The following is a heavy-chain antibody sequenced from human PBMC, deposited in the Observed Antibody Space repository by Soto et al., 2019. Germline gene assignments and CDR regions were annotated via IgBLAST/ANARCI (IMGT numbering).Heavy chain of an antibody. CDR2: INPATGAA. CDR1: GYPVTAYY. CDR3: ARGGGVGVAGSAAFDM. J-gene: IGHJ3*02. V-gene: IGHV1-2*02. D-gene: IGHD3-3*01. Sequence: QLHLVQSGAVVKKPGASVTVSCSASGYPVTAYYMHWVRQAPGRGLEWMGGINPATGAAKYTQTYQGRDTRTRDTSTSTVFMELSGLTSGDPAVFYCARGGGVGVAGSAAFDMWGQGTLVTVSS.